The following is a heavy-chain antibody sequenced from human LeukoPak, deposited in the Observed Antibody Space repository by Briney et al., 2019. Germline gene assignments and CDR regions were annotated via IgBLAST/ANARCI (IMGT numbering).Heavy chain of an antibody. CDR2: IKQDGSEK. CDR3: ARDLSGFTMIPYDAFDI. Sequence: GGSLRLSCAASGFTFSSYWMSCVRQAPGKGLEWVANIKQDGSEKYYVDSVKGRFTISRDNAKNSLYLQMNSLRAEDTAVYYCARDLSGFTMIPYDAFDIWGQGTMVTVSS. D-gene: IGHD3-22*01. J-gene: IGHJ3*02. CDR1: GFTFSSYW. V-gene: IGHV3-7*01.